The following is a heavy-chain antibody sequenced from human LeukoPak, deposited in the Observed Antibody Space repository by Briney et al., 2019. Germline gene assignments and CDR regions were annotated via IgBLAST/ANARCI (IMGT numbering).Heavy chain of an antibody. CDR3: ARDRARWGSKTFGY. D-gene: IGHD3-16*01. J-gene: IGHJ4*02. CDR1: GYTLTGYN. CDR2: INPNSGGT. Sequence: SVKPSCKASGYTLTGYNMQSVSQTPGQGLEWMGWINPNSGGTNYAQKFQGRVTMTRDTSISTAYMELSRLRSDDTAVYYCARDRARWGSKTFGYWGQGTLVTVSS. V-gene: IGHV1-2*02.